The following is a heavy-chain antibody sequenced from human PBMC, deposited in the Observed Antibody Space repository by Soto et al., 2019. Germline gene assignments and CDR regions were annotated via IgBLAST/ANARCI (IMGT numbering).Heavy chain of an antibody. D-gene: IGHD3-10*01. J-gene: IGHJ6*02. CDR2: IYNSGST. V-gene: IGHV4-59*02. CDR1: GDSVSRYY. Sequence: SETLSLTCTVSGDSVSRYYWNWTRQPPGKGLEWIGYIYNSGSTNYNPSLKSRVTISVDTSKNQFSLTLTSVTAADTAVYYCARAPTYSYGSGTPYYFYAMDVWGQGTTVTVSS. CDR3: ARAPTYSYGSGTPYYFYAMDV.